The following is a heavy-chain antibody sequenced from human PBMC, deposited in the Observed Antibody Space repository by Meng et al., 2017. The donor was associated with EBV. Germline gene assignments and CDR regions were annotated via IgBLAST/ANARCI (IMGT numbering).Heavy chain of an antibody. Sequence: QGECGQSGAEVKKAGASVKVACKASGYTFTSDDIYWVQQVNGQGLAWMGWMNPITGNTGYAQKFQGRVTMTRNTSISTDYTELSRLRSEDTAVYDCAGGVCTIFGVVSKTWFDSWGQGTLVTVSS. J-gene: IGHJ5*01. CDR2: MNPITGNT. CDR3: AGGVCTIFGVVSKTWFDS. V-gene: IGHV1-8*01. CDR1: GYTFTSDD. D-gene: IGHD3-3*01.